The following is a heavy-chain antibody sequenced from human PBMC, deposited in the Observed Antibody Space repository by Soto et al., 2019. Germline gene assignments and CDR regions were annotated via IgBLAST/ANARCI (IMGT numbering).Heavy chain of an antibody. J-gene: IGHJ4*02. CDR3: ARDGGTWSFSTPSY. V-gene: IGHV3-30-3*01. CDR2: ISYDGSNT. D-gene: IGHD6-13*01. CDR1: GFTFRSYA. Sequence: QVQLVESGGGVVQPGRSLRLSCAASGFTFRSYAMHWVRQAPGKGLEWVAVISYDGSNTNYADSVKGRFTISRDNSKNTVYLQMNSLRAEDTAVYWCARDGGTWSFSTPSYWGQGTLVTVSS.